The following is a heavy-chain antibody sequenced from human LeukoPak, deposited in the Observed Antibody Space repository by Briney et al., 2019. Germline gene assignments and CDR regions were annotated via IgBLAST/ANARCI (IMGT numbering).Heavy chain of an antibody. CDR1: GGSISSGGYY. CDR2: IYYSGST. V-gene: IGHV4-31*03. CDR3: ARRYYYDSSGDAFDI. D-gene: IGHD3-22*01. Sequence: SETLSLTCNVSGGSISSGGYYWSWIRPHPGKGLEWIGYIYYSGSTYDNPSLNSRVTISVDTSKNQLSLKLSSVTAADTAVYYCARRYYYDSSGDAFDIWGQGTMVTVSS. J-gene: IGHJ3*02.